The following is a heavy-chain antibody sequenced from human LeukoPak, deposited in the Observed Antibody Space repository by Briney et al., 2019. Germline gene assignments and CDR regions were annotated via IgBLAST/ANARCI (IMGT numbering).Heavy chain of an antibody. J-gene: IGHJ5*02. CDR2: VYQSGST. CDR3: ARRNGHSWDVGNWFDP. V-gene: IGHV4-39*01. Sequence: SETLSLTCSVSGDSITSNNFDWVWIRQTPGKGLECIGSVYQSGSTYSNPSLKSRVTISADTSKNQFSLNLNSVTAADTAVYYCARRNGHSWDVGNWFDPWGRGTLVTVSS. D-gene: IGHD6-13*01. CDR1: GDSITSNNFD.